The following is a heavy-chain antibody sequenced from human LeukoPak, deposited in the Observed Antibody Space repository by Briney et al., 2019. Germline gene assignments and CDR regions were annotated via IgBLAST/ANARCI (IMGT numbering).Heavy chain of an antibody. CDR1: GGSISSSSYY. D-gene: IGHD3-22*01. V-gene: IGHV4-39*01. J-gene: IGHJ3*02. CDR3: ARQLEYYYDSSGYSDAFDI. CDR2: TYYSGST. Sequence: PSETLSLTCTVSGGSISSSSYYWGWIRQPPGKGLEWIGSTYYSGSTYYNPSLKSRVTISVDTSKNQFSLKLSSVTAADTAVYYCARQLEYYYDSSGYSDAFDIWGQGTLVTVSS.